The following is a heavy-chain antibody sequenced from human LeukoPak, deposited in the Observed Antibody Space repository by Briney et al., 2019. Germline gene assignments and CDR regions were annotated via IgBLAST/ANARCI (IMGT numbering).Heavy chain of an antibody. CDR1: GFTFGDYA. Sequence: PGRSLRLSCAASGFTFGDYAMHWVRQAPGKGLEWVSGISWNSGSIGYADSVKGRFTISRDNAKNSLYLQMNSLRAEDTALYYCAKDNRIGGYDWSLGYWGQGTLVTVSS. CDR2: ISWNSGSI. V-gene: IGHV3-9*01. D-gene: IGHD5-12*01. CDR3: AKDNRIGGYDWSLGY. J-gene: IGHJ4*02.